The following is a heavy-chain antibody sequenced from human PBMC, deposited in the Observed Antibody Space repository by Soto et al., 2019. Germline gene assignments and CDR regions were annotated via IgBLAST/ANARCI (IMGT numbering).Heavy chain of an antibody. Sequence: QLQLQESGPGLVKPSETLSLTCTVSGGSISSSSYYWGWIRQPPGKGLEWIGSIYYSGSTYYNPSLKSRVTIAVATSKNQFSLTLSSVTAADTAVYYCARPAVHSSGFTDYWGQGTLVTVSS. J-gene: IGHJ4*02. CDR1: GGSISSSSYY. CDR2: IYYSGST. CDR3: ARPAVHSSGFTDY. D-gene: IGHD6-19*01. V-gene: IGHV4-39*01.